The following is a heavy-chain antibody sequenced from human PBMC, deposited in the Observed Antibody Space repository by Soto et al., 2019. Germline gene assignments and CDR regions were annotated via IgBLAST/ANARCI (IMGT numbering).Heavy chain of an antibody. CDR3: AKSELRFLEWLFDAFDI. D-gene: IGHD3-3*01. CDR1: GFTFSSYG. J-gene: IGHJ3*02. V-gene: IGHV3-30*18. CDR2: ISYDGSNK. Sequence: AVGSLRLSCAASGFTFSSYGMHWVRQAPGKGLEWVAVISYDGSNKYYADSVKGRFTISRDNSKNTLYLQMNSLRAEDTAVYYCAKSELRFLEWLFDAFDIWGQGTMVTVSS.